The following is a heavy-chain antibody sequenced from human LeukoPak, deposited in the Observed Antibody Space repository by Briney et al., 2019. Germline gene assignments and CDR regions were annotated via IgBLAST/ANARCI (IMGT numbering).Heavy chain of an antibody. CDR2: ISGSGGST. Sequence: GGSLRLSCAASGFTFSSYAMSWVRQAPGKGLEWVSAISGSGGSTYYADSVKGRFTISRDNSKNTLYLQMNSLRAEDTAVYYCAKDKGVRSTSLDAFDIWGQGTMATVSS. CDR3: AKDKGVRSTSLDAFDI. D-gene: IGHD2-2*01. V-gene: IGHV3-23*01. CDR1: GFTFSSYA. J-gene: IGHJ3*02.